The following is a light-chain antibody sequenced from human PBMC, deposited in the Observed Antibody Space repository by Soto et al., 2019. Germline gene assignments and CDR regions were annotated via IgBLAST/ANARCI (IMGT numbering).Light chain of an antibody. CDR3: QQSYSRPRT. Sequence: DIQMTQSPSTLSASVGDRVTITCRASQSISAWLAWYQQKPGKAPKLLIYKASTLESGVPSRFSGSGSGTEFTLTISCLQPDDFATYFCQQSYSRPRTFGQGTKVDIK. V-gene: IGKV1-5*03. CDR2: KAS. J-gene: IGKJ1*01. CDR1: QSISAW.